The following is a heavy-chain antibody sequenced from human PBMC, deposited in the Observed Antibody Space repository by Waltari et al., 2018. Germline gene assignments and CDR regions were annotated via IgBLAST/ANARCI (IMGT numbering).Heavy chain of an antibody. CDR3: ASRSSSWYWGAFDI. CDR1: GGSISSSSYY. V-gene: IGHV4-39*07. D-gene: IGHD6-13*01. Sequence: QVQLQESGPGLVKPSETLSLTCTVSGGSISSSSYYWGWIRQPPGKGLEWIGSIYYSGSTYYNPSLKSRVTISVDTSKNQFSLKLSSVTAADTAVYYCASRSSSWYWGAFDIWGQGTMVTVSS. CDR2: IYYSGST. J-gene: IGHJ3*02.